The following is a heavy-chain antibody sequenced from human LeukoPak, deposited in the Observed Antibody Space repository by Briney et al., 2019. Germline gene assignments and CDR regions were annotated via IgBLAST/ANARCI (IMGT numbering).Heavy chain of an antibody. CDR3: SRPNITSYYDSRGYDAFDV. J-gene: IGHJ3*01. D-gene: IGHD3-22*01. Sequence: GASLKISCRGAGTRISSYLIAWVRQMPGEGLEWMWIIYPDDSDTRYSPSFQGEVTISADKSVRTAYLQWSSLKASDTAMYYCSRPNITSYYDSRGYDAFDVWGQGTMVTVSS. V-gene: IGHV5-51*01. CDR2: IYPDDSDT. CDR1: GTRISSYL.